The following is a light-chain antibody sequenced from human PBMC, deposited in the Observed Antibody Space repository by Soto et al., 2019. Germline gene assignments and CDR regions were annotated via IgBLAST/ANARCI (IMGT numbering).Light chain of an antibody. CDR2: DVT. CDR3: GSITSSSTSV. V-gene: IGLV2-14*01. Sequence: QCVLSPPASVSGSPGQSITISCTGTSSDVGGYEYVSWYQHQPGKAPKLIIYDVTNRPSGVSNRFSGSKSGNTASLTISGIQTEDEADYYCGSITSSSTSVFGTGTKVTVL. J-gene: IGLJ1*01. CDR1: SSDVGGYEY.